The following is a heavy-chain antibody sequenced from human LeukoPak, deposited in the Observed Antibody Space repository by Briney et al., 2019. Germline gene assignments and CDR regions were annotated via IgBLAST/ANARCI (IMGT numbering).Heavy chain of an antibody. CDR3: ARADGRYEAYFDY. CDR1: GFTFSSYD. D-gene: IGHD1-1*01. CDR2: IGTAGDT. J-gene: IGHJ4*02. Sequence: PGGSLRLSCAASGFTFSSYDMHWVRQATGKGLEWVSAIGTAGDTYYPGSVKGRFTISRENAKNSLYLQMNSLRAGDTAVYYCARADGRYEAYFDYWGQGTLVTVSS. V-gene: IGHV3-13*01.